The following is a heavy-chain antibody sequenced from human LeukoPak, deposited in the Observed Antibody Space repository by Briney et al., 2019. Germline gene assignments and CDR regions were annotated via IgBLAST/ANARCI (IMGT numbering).Heavy chain of an antibody. J-gene: IGHJ4*02. Sequence: GGSLRLSCAASGFTFSSNGMHWVRQAPGKGLEWVAFIRYDGSIKYYADSVKGRFTISRDNSKNTLYLQMNSLRAEDTAVYYCARLDIVATTDYWGQGTLVTVSS. CDR3: ARLDIVATTDY. D-gene: IGHD5-12*01. CDR1: GFTFSSNG. V-gene: IGHV3-30*02. CDR2: IRYDGSIK.